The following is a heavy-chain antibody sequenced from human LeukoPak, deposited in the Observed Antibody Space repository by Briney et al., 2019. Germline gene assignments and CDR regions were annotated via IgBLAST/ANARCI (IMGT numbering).Heavy chain of an antibody. V-gene: IGHV4-39*01. J-gene: IGHJ3*02. D-gene: IGHD5-18*01. Sequence: PSETLSLTCTVPGGSISSSGYYWGCIRQPPGKGLEWIGSIYYSGSTYYNPSLKSRVTISVDTSKNQFSLKLSSVTAADTAVYYCARHRGKYSPHDAFDIWGQGTMVTVSS. CDR2: IYYSGST. CDR3: ARHRGKYSPHDAFDI. CDR1: GGSISSSGYY.